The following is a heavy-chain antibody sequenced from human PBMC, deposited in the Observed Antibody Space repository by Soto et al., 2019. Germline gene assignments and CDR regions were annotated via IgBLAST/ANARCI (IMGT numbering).Heavy chain of an antibody. CDR1: GFTFSDHY. J-gene: IGHJ4*02. Sequence: LRLSCAASGFTFSDHYMSWIRQAPGKGLEWIGYSSNSGSFTRYADSVKGRFSISRDNAKNSLYLQINSLRGDDTAIYYCVRSGDNYNLLDYWGQGTPVTVSS. D-gene: IGHD1-1*01. CDR2: SSNSGSFT. CDR3: VRSGDNYNLLDY. V-gene: IGHV3-11*06.